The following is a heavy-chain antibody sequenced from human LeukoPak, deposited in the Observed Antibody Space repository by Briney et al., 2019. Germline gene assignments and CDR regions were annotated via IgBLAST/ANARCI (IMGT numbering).Heavy chain of an antibody. D-gene: IGHD6-6*01. CDR3: AGDGLYSSSPESYYYGMDV. J-gene: IGHJ6*02. V-gene: IGHV3-7*01. CDR1: GFTFSSYW. CDR2: IKQDGSEK. Sequence: GGSLRLSCAASGFTFSSYWMSWVRQAPGKGLEWVANIKQDGSEKYYVDSVKGRFTISRDNAKNSLYLQMNSLRAEDTAVYYCAGDGLYSSSPESYYYGMDVWGQGTTVTVSS.